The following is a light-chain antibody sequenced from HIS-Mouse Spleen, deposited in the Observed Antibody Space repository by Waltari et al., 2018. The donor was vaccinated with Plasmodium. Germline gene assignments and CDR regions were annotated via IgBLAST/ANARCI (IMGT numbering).Light chain of an antibody. CDR3: YSTDSSGNHRV. Sequence: SYELTQPPSVSVSPGHTARSTCAGDALPNKYAYWYQQKSGQAPVLVIYEDSKRPSGIPGRFSGSSSGTMATLTISGAQVEDEADYYCYSTDSSGNHRVFGGGTKLTVL. V-gene: IGLV3-10*01. CDR2: EDS. CDR1: ALPNKY. J-gene: IGLJ3*02.